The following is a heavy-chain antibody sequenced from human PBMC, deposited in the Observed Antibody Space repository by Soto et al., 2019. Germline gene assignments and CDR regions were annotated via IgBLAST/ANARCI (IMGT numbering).Heavy chain of an antibody. CDR1: GGSISSYY. V-gene: IGHV4-59*08. CDR2: IYYSGST. D-gene: IGHD4-17*01. CDR3: ASDYGDYGGGDAFDI. J-gene: IGHJ3*02. Sequence: SETLSLTCTVSGGSISSYYWSWIRQPPGKGLEWIGYIYYSGSTNYNPSLKSRVTISVDTSKNQFSLKLSSVTAADTAVYYCASDYGDYGGGDAFDIWGQGTMVTVSS.